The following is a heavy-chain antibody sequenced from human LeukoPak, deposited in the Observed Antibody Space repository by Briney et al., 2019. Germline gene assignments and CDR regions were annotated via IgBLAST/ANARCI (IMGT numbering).Heavy chain of an antibody. CDR3: ARVGRFLEWLFDY. D-gene: IGHD3-3*01. V-gene: IGHV1-2*02. Sequence: ASVKVSCKASGYTFTGYYMHWVRQAPGQGLEWMGWINPNSGGTNYARKFQGGVTMTRDTSISTAYMELSRLRSDDTAVYYCARVGRFLEWLFDYWGQGTLVTVSS. J-gene: IGHJ4*02. CDR2: INPNSGGT. CDR1: GYTFTGYY.